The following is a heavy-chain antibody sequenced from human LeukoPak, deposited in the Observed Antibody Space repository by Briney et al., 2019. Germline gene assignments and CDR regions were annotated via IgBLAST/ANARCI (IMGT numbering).Heavy chain of an antibody. CDR3: ARDFREEDPMDV. J-gene: IGHJ6*03. V-gene: IGHV1-8*03. D-gene: IGHD3-10*01. CDR2: MNPITGNT. Sequence: ASVKVSCKASGYTFTNYDINWVRQATGQGLEWMGWMNPITGNTGYAQKFQGGVTITRDTSIRTAYMELSSLRSDDTAVYFCARDFREEDPMDVWGKGTTLTVSS. CDR1: GYTFTNYD.